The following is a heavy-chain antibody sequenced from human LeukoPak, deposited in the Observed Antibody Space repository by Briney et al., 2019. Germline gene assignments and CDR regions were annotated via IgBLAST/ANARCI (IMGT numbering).Heavy chain of an antibody. J-gene: IGHJ4*02. CDR3: AREHRHYLYFDY. CDR2: SYYSGIT. CDR1: GGSISSDC. D-gene: IGHD1-26*01. Sequence: SETLSLTCTVSGGSISSDCGSWIRQPPVKGLYLIGYSYYSGITNDNPSLNSRVTISVDTSKKQFSLKLSSVTAADTAVYYCAREHRHYLYFDYWGQGTLVTVSS. V-gene: IGHV4-59*12.